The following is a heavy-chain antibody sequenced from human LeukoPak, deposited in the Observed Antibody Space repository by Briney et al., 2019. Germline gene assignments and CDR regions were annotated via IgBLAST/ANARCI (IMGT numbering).Heavy chain of an antibody. V-gene: IGHV3-21*01. CDR3: TRVGAFWVTTSYYFDY. Sequence: AGGSLRLSCAASGFTFSSYSMNWVRQAPGKGLEWVSSISSSSSYIYYADSVKGRFTISRDNAKNSLYLQMNSLRAEDTAVYYCTRVGAFWVTTSYYFDYWGQGTLVTVSS. J-gene: IGHJ4*02. CDR1: GFTFSSYS. D-gene: IGHD4-17*01. CDR2: ISSSSSYI.